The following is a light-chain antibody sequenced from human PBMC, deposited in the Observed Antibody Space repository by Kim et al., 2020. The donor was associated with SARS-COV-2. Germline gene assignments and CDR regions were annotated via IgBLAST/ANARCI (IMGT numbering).Light chain of an antibody. J-gene: IGKJ4*01. CDR2: DAS. CDR1: QSVSSY. CDR3: QQRSNWPLT. V-gene: IGKV3-11*01. Sequence: SLSPGERATLSCRASQSVSSYLAWYQQKPGQAPRLLIYDASNRATGIPARFSGSGSGTDFTLTISSLGPEDFAVYYCQQRSNWPLTFGGGTKLEIK.